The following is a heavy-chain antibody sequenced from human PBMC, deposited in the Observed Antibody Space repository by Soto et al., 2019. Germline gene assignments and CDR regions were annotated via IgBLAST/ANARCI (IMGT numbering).Heavy chain of an antibody. D-gene: IGHD1-26*01. V-gene: IGHV3-48*02. J-gene: IGHJ4*02. CDR2: IGTSSSTI. CDR3: ARVSRWDDSNFD. Sequence: EVQLVESGGGLVQPGGSLRLSCAASGFTFSSYSMNWVRQAPGKGLEWVSCIGTSSSTIYYADSVKGRFTISRDNAKNSLYLKMNSLRDEDTAVYYCARVSRWDDSNFDWGQGTLVTVSS. CDR1: GFTFSSYS.